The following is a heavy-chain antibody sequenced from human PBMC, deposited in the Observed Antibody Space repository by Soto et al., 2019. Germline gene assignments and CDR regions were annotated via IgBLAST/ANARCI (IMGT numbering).Heavy chain of an antibody. J-gene: IGHJ6*02. CDR3: ARDDATYCGGDCYRYFYYGMDV. V-gene: IGHV1-69*13. D-gene: IGHD2-21*02. Sequence: GASLNFSCTTSGITFSNHAITWVRQAPWQGLEWVEGIIIMFPTADYAQRFQGRVTITADDSTTTVYMELSGLRSEDTAMYYCARDDATYCGGDCYRYFYYGMDVWGQGTTVTVSS. CDR1: GITFSNHA. CDR2: IIIMFPTA.